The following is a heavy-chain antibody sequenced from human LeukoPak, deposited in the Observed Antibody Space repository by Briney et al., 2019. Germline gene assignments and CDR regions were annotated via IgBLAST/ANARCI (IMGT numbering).Heavy chain of an antibody. CDR1: GFTFSSYA. Sequence: PGGSLRLSCAASGFTFSSYAMSWVRQAPGKGLEWVSAISGSGGSTYYADSVKGRFTISRDNSKNTLYLQMNSLGAEDTAVYYCAKDRRLRFLEWLEAFDIWGQGTMVTVSS. J-gene: IGHJ3*02. D-gene: IGHD3-3*01. CDR2: ISGSGGST. V-gene: IGHV3-23*01. CDR3: AKDRRLRFLEWLEAFDI.